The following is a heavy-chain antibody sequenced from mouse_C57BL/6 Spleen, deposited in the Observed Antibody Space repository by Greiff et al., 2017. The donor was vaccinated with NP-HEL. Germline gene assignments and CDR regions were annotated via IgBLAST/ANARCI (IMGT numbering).Heavy chain of an antibody. J-gene: IGHJ3*01. CDR3: ARPLIYDGYSWFAY. CDR2: INPNNGGT. V-gene: IGHV1-26*01. Sequence: EVQLQQSGPELVKPGASVKISCKASGYTFTDYYMNWVKQSHGKSLEWIGDINPNNGGTSYNQKFKGKATLTVDKSSSTAYMELRSLTSEDSAVYYCARPLIYDGYSWFAYWGQGTLVTVSA. D-gene: IGHD2-3*01. CDR1: GYTFTDYY.